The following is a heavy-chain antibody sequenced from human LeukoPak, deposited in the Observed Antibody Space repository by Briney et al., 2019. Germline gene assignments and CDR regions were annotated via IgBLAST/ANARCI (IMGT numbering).Heavy chain of an antibody. D-gene: IGHD1-26*01. CDR3: ARREAVGAMSDFDD. CDR1: GFSISGYG. J-gene: IGHJ4*02. V-gene: IGHV3-30*02. Sequence: GGSLRLFCAASGFSISGYGIHWARQAPGKGLEGLATVQWDGYNKYYANSVKGRFTVSRDTSKNTVYLQMDSLRSEDTAVYYCARREAVGAMSDFDDWGQGTLVTVSS. CDR2: VQWDGYNK.